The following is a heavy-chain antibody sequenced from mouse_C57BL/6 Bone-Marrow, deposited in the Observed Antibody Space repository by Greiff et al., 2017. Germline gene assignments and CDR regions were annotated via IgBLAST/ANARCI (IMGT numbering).Heavy chain of an antibody. CDR1: GFTFSSYG. Sequence: DVQLVESGGDLVKPGGSLKLSCAASGFTFSSYGMSWVRQTPDKRLEWVATISSGGSYTYYPDSVKGRFTISRDNAKNTLYLQMSSLKSEDTAMYYGARHDYSWFAYWGQGTLVTVSA. CDR3: ARHDYSWFAY. V-gene: IGHV5-6*01. J-gene: IGHJ3*01. CDR2: ISSGGSYT. D-gene: IGHD2-4*01.